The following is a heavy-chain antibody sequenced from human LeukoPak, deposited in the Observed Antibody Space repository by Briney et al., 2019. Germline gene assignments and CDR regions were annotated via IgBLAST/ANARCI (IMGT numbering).Heavy chain of an antibody. D-gene: IGHD2-2*01. CDR1: GFTVSSNY. V-gene: IGHV3-53*01. J-gene: IGHJ3*02. Sequence: AGGSLRLSCAASGFTVSSNYMSWVRQAPGKGLEWVSVIYSGGSTYYADSVKGRFTISRDNSKNTLYLQMNSLRAEDTAVYYCARSLRRDCDSTSCWAALDIWGQGTMVTVSS. CDR2: IYSGGST. CDR3: ARSLRRDCDSTSCWAALDI.